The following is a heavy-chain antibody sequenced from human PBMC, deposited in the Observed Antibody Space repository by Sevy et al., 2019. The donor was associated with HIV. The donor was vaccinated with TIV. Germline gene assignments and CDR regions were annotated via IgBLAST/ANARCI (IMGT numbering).Heavy chain of an antibody. CDR2: IYYSGST. Sequence: SETLSLTCTVSGGSISGYYWSWIRQPPGKGLEWIGYIYYSGSTNYNPSLKSRVTISVDTSKNQFSLKLNSVTAADTAVYYCARDLAYYDILTAYYGWFDPWGQGTLVTVSS. CDR3: ARDLAYYDILTAYYGWFDP. CDR1: GGSISGYY. J-gene: IGHJ5*02. D-gene: IGHD3-9*01. V-gene: IGHV4-59*01.